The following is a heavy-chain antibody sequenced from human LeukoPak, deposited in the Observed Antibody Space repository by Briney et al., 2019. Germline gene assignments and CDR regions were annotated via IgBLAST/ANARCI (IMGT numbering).Heavy chain of an antibody. CDR3: AKGLAARPRYYGMDV. D-gene: IGHD6-6*01. CDR2: ISWNSGSI. V-gene: IGHV3-9*01. CDR1: GFTFYDYA. J-gene: IGHJ6*02. Sequence: SGGSLRLSCAASGFTFYDYAMHWVRQAPGKGLEWVSGISWNSGSIGYADSVKGRFTISRDNAKNSLYLQMNSLRAEDTALYYCAKGLAARPRYYGMDVWGQGTTVTVSS.